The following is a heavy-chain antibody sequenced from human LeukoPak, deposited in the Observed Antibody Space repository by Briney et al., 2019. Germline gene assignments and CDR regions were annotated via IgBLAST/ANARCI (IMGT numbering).Heavy chain of an antibody. CDR3: ARVRRDGYYDSSGYHQDAFDI. Sequence: GGSLRLSCAAAGFTFDDDGMSWVRQAPGKGLEWGSGINWNGGSTGDADSVKRRFTIYRDNAKNSLYLQMNGLRAEDTALYYCARVRRDGYYDSSGYHQDAFDIWGQGTMVTVSS. CDR1: GFTFDDDG. J-gene: IGHJ3*02. CDR2: INWNGGST. V-gene: IGHV3-20*04. D-gene: IGHD3-22*01.